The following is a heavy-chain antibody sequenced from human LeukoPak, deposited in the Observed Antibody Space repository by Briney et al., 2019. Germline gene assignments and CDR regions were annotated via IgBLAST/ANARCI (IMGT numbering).Heavy chain of an antibody. D-gene: IGHD3-22*01. CDR1: GITLSNYA. CDR3: AKRGVVIRVILVGFHKEAYYFDS. J-gene: IGHJ4*02. V-gene: IGHV3-23*01. CDR2: ISGSGGGT. Sequence: GGSLRLSCAVSGITLSNYAMTWVLQAPGKGLEWVAGISGSGGGTNYADSVKGRFTISRDNYKNTLYLQMNSLGAEDTAVYFCAKRGVVIRVILVGFHKEAYYFDSWGQGALVTVSS.